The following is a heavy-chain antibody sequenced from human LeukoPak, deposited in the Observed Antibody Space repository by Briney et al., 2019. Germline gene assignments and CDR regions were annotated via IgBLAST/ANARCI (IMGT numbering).Heavy chain of an antibody. D-gene: IGHD6-19*01. Sequence: PGGSLRLSCAASGFTVSNNYMSWVRQRPGKGLEWVSVIYSGGNTYYADSVRGRFTISRDNSQNTLYLQMNSLRVDDTALYFCARAGFYSGWYVVDFWGHGTQVTVSS. J-gene: IGHJ4*01. V-gene: IGHV3-53*03. CDR3: ARAGFYSGWYVVDF. CDR2: IYSGGNT. CDR1: GFTVSNNY.